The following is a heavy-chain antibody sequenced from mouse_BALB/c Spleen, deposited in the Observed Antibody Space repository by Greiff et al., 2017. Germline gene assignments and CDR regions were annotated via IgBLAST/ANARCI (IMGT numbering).Heavy chain of an antibody. Sequence: EVKLMESGPGLVKPSQSLSLTCSVTGYSITSGYYWNWIRQFPGNKLEWMGYISYDGSNNYNPSLKNRISITRDTSKNQFFMKFNSVTTEDTATYYCARWLLRFYYAMDYWGQGTSVTVSS. CDR3: ARWLLRFYYAMDY. V-gene: IGHV3-6*02. D-gene: IGHD2-3*01. CDR2: ISYDGSN. CDR1: GYSITSGYY. J-gene: IGHJ4*01.